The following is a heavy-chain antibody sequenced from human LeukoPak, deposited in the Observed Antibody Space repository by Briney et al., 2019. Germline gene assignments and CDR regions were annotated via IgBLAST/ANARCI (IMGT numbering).Heavy chain of an antibody. V-gene: IGHV3-21*01. J-gene: IGHJ4*02. CDR1: GITFSSYS. Sequence: GGSLRLSCAASGITFSSYSMNWVRQAPGKGLEWVSSISSSSSYIYYADSVKGRFTISRDNAKNSLYLQMNSLRAEDTAVYYCARVAARGVVGVKPDYWGQGTLVTVSS. CDR3: ARVAARGVVGVKPDY. D-gene: IGHD1-26*01. CDR2: ISSSSSYI.